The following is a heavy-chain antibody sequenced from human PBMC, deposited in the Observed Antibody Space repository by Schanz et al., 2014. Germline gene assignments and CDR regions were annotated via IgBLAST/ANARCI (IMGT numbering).Heavy chain of an antibody. D-gene: IGHD3-10*01. CDR1: GYTVSALA. J-gene: IGHJ3*01. V-gene: IGHV1-24*01. CDR2: FDVEDGET. CDR3: ATNSPFRMVRGSNAFDA. Sequence: QVQLLQSGSEVKKPGASVKVSCEISGYTVSALAMHWVRQVPGKGLEWLGGFDVEDGETIYAQKFQGRVTMTEDTSTETAYMELSGLRSGDTAVYYCATNSPFRMVRGSNAFDAWGQGTMVTVSS.